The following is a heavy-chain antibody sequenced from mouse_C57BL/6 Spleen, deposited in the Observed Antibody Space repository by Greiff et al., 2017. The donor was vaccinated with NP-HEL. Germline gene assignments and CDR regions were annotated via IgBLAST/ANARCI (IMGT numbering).Heavy chain of an antibody. CDR2: INPSNGGT. D-gene: IGHD2-3*01. J-gene: IGHJ1*03. CDR3: ARWGYYYWYFDV. Sequence: VQLQQPGTELVKPGASVKLSCKASGYTFTSYWMHWVKQRPGQGLEWIGNINPSNGGTNYNEKFKSKATLTVDKSSSTADMQLSSLTSEDSAVYYCARWGYYYWYFDVWGTGTTVTVSS. V-gene: IGHV1-53*01. CDR1: GYTFTSYW.